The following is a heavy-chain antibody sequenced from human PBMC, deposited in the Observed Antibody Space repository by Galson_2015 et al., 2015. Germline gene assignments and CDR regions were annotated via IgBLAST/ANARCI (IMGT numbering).Heavy chain of an antibody. D-gene: IGHD3-3*01. J-gene: IGHJ6*03. Sequence: SETLSLTCAVYGGSFSGYYWSWIRQPPGKGLEWIGEINHSGSTNYNPSLKSRVTISVDTSKNQFSLKLSSVTAADTAVYYCARGRSIFGVRKFNNYYYYMDVWGKGTTVTVSS. CDR3: ARGRSIFGVRKFNNYYYYMDV. CDR1: GGSFSGYY. V-gene: IGHV4-34*01. CDR2: INHSGST.